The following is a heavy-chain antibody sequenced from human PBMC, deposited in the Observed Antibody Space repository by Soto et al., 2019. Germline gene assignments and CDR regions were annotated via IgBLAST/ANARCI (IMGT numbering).Heavy chain of an antibody. D-gene: IGHD3-9*01. J-gene: IGHJ5*02. CDR3: ARHRHDILTGYRWFDP. CDR2: IYYSGST. Sequence: SETLSLTCTVSGGSISSSSYYWGWIRQPPGKGLEWIGSIYYSGSTYYNPSLKSRVTISVDTSKNQFSLKLSSVTAADTAVYYCARHRHDILTGYRWFDPWGQGTLVTVSS. CDR1: GGSISSSSYY. V-gene: IGHV4-39*01.